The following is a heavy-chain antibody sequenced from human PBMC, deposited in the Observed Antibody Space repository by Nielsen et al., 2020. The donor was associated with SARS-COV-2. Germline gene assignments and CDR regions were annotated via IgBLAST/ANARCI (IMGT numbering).Heavy chain of an antibody. V-gene: IGHV1-8*01. J-gene: IGHJ4*02. CDR1: GYTFTSFD. CDR2: MNPSNGNT. D-gene: IGHD3-3*02. CDR3: ARGNSMLDS. Sequence: ASVKVSCKASGYTFTSFDINWVRQAPGQGLEWMGWMNPSNGNTGYAHKFRGRVTMTRSTSIATGYMELSSLRSDDTAVYYCARGNSMLDSWGQGTLVTVSA.